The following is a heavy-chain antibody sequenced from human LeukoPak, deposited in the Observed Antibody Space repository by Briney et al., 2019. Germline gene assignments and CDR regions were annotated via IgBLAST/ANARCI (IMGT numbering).Heavy chain of an antibody. CDR1: GGSISSYY. CDR2: IYYSGST. CDR3: ASSNTAARQDY. V-gene: IGHV4-59*01. Sequence: SETLSLTCTVSGGSISSYYWSWIRQPPGKGLEWIGYIYYSGSTNYNPSLKSRVTISVDTSKNQFSLKLSSVTAADTAVYYSASSNTAARQDYWGQGTLVTVSS. J-gene: IGHJ4*02. D-gene: IGHD6-6*01.